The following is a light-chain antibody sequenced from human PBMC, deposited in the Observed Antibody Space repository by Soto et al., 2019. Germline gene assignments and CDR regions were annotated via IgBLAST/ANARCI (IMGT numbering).Light chain of an antibody. CDR3: QQYFTSPWT. CDR2: WAS. CDR1: QNILYRAKNKNY. V-gene: IGKV4-1*01. Sequence: DIVMTQSPDSLAVSLGERATFNCKSSQNILYRAKNKNYLAWYQQKSGQPPKLLIYWASLREPGVPDRFTGSGSGTDFTLTISSLQAEDEAVYYCQQYFTSPWTFGQGTKVEI. J-gene: IGKJ1*01.